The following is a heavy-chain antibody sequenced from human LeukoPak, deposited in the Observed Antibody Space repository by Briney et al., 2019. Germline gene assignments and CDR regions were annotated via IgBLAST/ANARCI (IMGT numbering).Heavy chain of an antibody. CDR2: ISAYNGNT. Sequence: ASVKVSCKASGYTFTSYGISWVRQAPGQGLEWMGWISAYNGNTNYAQKLQDRVTMTTDTSTSTAYMELRSLRSDDTAVYYCVIFTVTTPFDYWGQGTLVTVSS. V-gene: IGHV1-18*01. D-gene: IGHD4-17*01. CDR1: GYTFTSYG. CDR3: VIFTVTTPFDY. J-gene: IGHJ4*02.